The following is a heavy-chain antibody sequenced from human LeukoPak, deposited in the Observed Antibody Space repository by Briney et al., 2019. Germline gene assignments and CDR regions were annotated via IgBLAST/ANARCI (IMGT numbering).Heavy chain of an antibody. CDR2: IYYSGDT. D-gene: IGHD4-17*01. Sequence: SETLSLTCTVSGGSISSSSYYWGWIRQHPGKGLEWIGYIYYSGDTYYNPSLKSRVTMSVDTSKNQFSLKLSSVTAADTAVYYCARVYGDYGPVPDYWGQGTLVTVSS. CDR1: GGSISSSSYY. CDR3: ARVYGDYGPVPDY. V-gene: IGHV4-31*03. J-gene: IGHJ4*02.